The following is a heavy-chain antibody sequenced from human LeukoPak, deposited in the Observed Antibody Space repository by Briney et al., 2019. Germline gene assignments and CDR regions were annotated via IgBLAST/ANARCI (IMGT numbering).Heavy chain of an antibody. CDR1: GFTFSSYS. Sequence: GGSLRLSCAASGFTFSSYSMNWVRQAPGKGLEWVANINQDGSKKRYADSMKGRFTISRDNAKESLYLQLNSLRAEDTAVCYCAKWGPYCVGDYCPALDSWGPGTLVTVSS. CDR2: INQDGSKK. CDR3: AKWGPYCVGDYCPALDS. D-gene: IGHD2-21*02. V-gene: IGHV3-7*01. J-gene: IGHJ4*02.